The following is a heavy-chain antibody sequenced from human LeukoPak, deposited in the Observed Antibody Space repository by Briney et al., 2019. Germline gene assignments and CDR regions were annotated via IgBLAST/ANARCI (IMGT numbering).Heavy chain of an antibody. V-gene: IGHV4-59*01. CDR2: IYYSGST. Sequence: SETLSLTCTVSGGSISSYYWSWIRQPPGKGLEWIGYIYYSGSTNYNPSLKSRVTISVDTSKNQFSLKLSSVTAADTAVYYCARGAPTQPTVVTPNVGAFDIWGQGTMVTVSS. CDR1: GGSISSYY. CDR3: ARGAPTQPTVVTPNVGAFDI. J-gene: IGHJ3*02. D-gene: IGHD4-23*01.